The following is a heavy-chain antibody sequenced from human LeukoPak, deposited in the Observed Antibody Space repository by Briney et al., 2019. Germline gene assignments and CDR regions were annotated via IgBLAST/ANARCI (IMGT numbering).Heavy chain of an antibody. J-gene: IGHJ6*02. Sequence: GGSLRLSCAASGFTFSSYAMHWVRQAPGKGLEWVAVISYDGSNKYYADSVKGRFTISRDNSKNTLYLQMNSLRAEDTAVYYCARDTATYYYDSSGYQAGLYYYGMDAWGQGTTVTVSS. V-gene: IGHV3-30*04. CDR3: ARDTATYYYDSSGYQAGLYYYGMDA. D-gene: IGHD3-22*01. CDR1: GFTFSSYA. CDR2: ISYDGSNK.